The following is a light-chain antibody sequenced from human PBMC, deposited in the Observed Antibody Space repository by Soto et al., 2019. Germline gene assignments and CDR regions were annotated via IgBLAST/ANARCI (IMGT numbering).Light chain of an antibody. V-gene: IGKV3-20*01. CDR3: QQQGT. J-gene: IGKJ2*01. Sequence: EIVLTQPPGTLSLSPGERATLSCRASEVLSSSYLVWYQQKPGQAPRLLIYAASRRATGIPDRFSGSGSATEYTLTINTLEPEDFAVYYCQQQGTFGQGTKLEIK. CDR1: EVLSSSY. CDR2: AAS.